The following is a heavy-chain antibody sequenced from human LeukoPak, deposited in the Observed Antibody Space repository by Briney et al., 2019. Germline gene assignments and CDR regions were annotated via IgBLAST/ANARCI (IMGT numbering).Heavy chain of an antibody. V-gene: IGHV4-34*01. CDR2: INHRGTT. CDR1: GDSFSGYY. CDR3: ATNRVGTYDRPFDI. J-gene: IGHJ3*02. Sequence: PSETLSLTCAVYGDSFSGYYWSWIRQPPGKGLEWIAEINHRGTTHYNPSLKSRVNISADTSKNQFSLELSSVTATDTAVYFCATNRVGTYDRPFDIWGQGTMVTVSS. D-gene: IGHD1-26*01.